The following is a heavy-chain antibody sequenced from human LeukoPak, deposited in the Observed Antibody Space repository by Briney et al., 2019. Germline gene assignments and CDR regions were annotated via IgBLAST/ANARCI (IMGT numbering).Heavy chain of an antibody. CDR1: GFTFSSYE. V-gene: IGHV3-48*03. CDR3: AKGIYGSGSYYSNYYYNMDV. CDR2: ISSSGSTI. Sequence: GGSLRLSCAASGFTFSSYEMNWVRQAPGRGLEWVSYISSSGSTIYYADSVKGRFTISRDNAKNSLYLQMNSLRAEDTAVYYCAKGIYGSGSYYSNYYYNMDVWGKGTTVTISS. J-gene: IGHJ6*03. D-gene: IGHD3-10*01.